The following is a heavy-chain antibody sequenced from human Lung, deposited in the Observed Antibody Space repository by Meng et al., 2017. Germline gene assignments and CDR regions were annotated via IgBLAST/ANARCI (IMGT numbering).Heavy chain of an antibody. CDR2: INHSGST. J-gene: IGHJ4*02. Sequence: QWQLQHWGAGLLKPSQTLSLTFVVSGGSFSDYYWSWIRQPPGKGLEWIGEINHSGSTNYNPSLESRATISVDTSQNNLSLKLSSVTAADSAVYYCARGPTTMAHDFDYWGQGTLVTVSS. V-gene: IGHV4-34*01. D-gene: IGHD4-11*01. CDR1: GGSFSDYY. CDR3: ARGPTTMAHDFDY.